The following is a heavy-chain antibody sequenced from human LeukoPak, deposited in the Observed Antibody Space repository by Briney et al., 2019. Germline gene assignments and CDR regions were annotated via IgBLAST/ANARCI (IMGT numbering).Heavy chain of an antibody. D-gene: IGHD3-22*01. CDR3: ARAKGGYYDSSGYYYYTQKDGFDY. CDR2: INHSGST. Sequence: RPSETLSLTCAVYGGSFSGYYWSWIRQPPGKGLEWIGEINHSGSTNYNPSLKSRVTISVDTSKNQFSLKLSSVTAADTAVYYCARAKGGYYDSSGYYYYTQKDGFDYWGQGTLVTVSS. V-gene: IGHV4-34*01. J-gene: IGHJ4*02. CDR1: GGSFSGYY.